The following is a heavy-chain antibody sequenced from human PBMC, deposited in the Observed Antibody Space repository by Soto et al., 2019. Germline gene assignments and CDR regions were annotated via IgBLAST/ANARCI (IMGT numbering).Heavy chain of an antibody. CDR3: ESGAAEPFYDYYGMDV. CDR1: GGTFSSYT. Sequence: ASVKVSCKASGGTFSSYTISWVRQAPGQGLEWMGRIIPILGIANYAQKFQGRVTITADKSTSTAYMELSSLRSEDTAVYYCESGAAEPFYDYYGMDVWGQGTTVNVSS. V-gene: IGHV1-69*02. D-gene: IGHD6-13*01. CDR2: IIPILGIA. J-gene: IGHJ6*02.